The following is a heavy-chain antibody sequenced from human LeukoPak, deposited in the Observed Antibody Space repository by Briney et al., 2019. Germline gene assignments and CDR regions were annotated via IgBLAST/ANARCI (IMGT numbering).Heavy chain of an antibody. V-gene: IGHV1-2*06. CDR1: GYTFTGYH. Sequence: ASVKVSCKASGYTFTGYHMHWVRQAPGQGLEWMGRINPNSGDTNYAQKFQGRVTMTRDAPISTAYMELSRLRSDDTAVYYCARDYCSSTSCLFDYWGQGTLVTVSS. J-gene: IGHJ4*02. D-gene: IGHD2-2*01. CDR3: ARDYCSSTSCLFDY. CDR2: INPNSGDT.